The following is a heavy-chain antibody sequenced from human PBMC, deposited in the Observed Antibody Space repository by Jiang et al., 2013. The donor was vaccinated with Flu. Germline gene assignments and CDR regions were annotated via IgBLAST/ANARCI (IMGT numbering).Heavy chain of an antibody. V-gene: IGHV2-70*13. CDR1: GFSLSTSGIC. J-gene: IGHJ4*02. CDR2: VDWEDDK. Sequence: KPTQTLTLTCTFSGFSLSTSGICVTWIRQPPGKPLEWLALVDWEDDKLYSPSLKTRLTISKDSSNSQVVLTMINVDPVDTATYYCARINVASRGLRYIDFWGRGTLVTVSS. CDR3: ARINVASRGLRYIDF. D-gene: IGHD5-12*01.